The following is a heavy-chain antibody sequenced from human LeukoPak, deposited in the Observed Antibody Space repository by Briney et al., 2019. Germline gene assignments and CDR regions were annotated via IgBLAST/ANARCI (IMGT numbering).Heavy chain of an antibody. Sequence: PGGSLRLSCAASGFTVSSKHMSWVRQAPGKGLEWVSVIYVDGSTYYVDSVRGRFTISRDNSKNTLYLQMNSLRAEDTAVYYCARGITDFDYWGQGTLVTVSS. J-gene: IGHJ4*02. CDR2: IYVDGST. D-gene: IGHD3-10*01. CDR3: ARGITDFDY. CDR1: GFTVSSKH. V-gene: IGHV3-53*01.